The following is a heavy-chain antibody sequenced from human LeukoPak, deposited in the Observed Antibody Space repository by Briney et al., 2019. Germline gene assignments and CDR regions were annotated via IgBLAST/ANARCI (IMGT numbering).Heavy chain of an antibody. Sequence: GESLKISCKGSGYSFTNYWIGWVCQMPGKGLDWMGIIYPGDSDTRYSPSFQGQVTISADKSISTAFLQWSSLKASDTAIYYCARSTQQLVAPHFDYWGLGTLVTVSS. D-gene: IGHD6-6*01. CDR2: IYPGDSDT. J-gene: IGHJ4*02. CDR1: GYSFTNYW. CDR3: ARSTQQLVAPHFDY. V-gene: IGHV5-51*01.